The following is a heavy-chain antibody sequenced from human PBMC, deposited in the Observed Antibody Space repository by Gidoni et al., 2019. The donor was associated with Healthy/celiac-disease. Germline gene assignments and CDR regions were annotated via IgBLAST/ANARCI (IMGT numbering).Heavy chain of an antibody. D-gene: IGHD1-26*01. J-gene: IGHJ4*02. CDR1: GGSISSSSYY. Sequence: QLQLQESGPGLVKPSETLSLTCTVSGGSISSSSYYWGWIRQPPGKGLEWIGSIYYSGSTYYNPSLKSRVTISVDMSKNQFSLKLSSVTAADTAVYYCAREGPGSGSYWYYFDYWGQGTLVTVSS. V-gene: IGHV4-39*02. CDR3: AREGPGSGSYWYYFDY. CDR2: IYYSGST.